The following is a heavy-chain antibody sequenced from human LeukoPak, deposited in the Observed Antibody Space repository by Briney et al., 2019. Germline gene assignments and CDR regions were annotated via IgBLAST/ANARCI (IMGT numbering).Heavy chain of an antibody. CDR1: GYTFTSYD. V-gene: IGHV1-8*01. CDR3: AREAPYCGGDCPNDY. Sequence: ASVKVSCKASGYTFTSYDINWVRQATGQGLEWMGWMNPNSGNTGYAQKFQGRVTMTRDTSISTAYMELSRLRSDDTAMYYCAREAPYCGGDCPNDYWGQGTLVTVSS. D-gene: IGHD2-21*02. J-gene: IGHJ4*02. CDR2: MNPNSGNT.